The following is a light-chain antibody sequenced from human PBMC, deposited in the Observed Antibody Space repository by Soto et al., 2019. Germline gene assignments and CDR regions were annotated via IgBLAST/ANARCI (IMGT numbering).Light chain of an antibody. Sequence: DIQMTQSPSTLSASVGDRVTITCRASQSISSWLAWYQQKPGKAPKLLIYKASSLESGVPSRFSGSGSWTEFTLTFSSLQPDDCATYYCQQYNSYPGTFGQGTKLEIK. CDR1: QSISSW. CDR3: QQYNSYPGT. V-gene: IGKV1-5*03. CDR2: KAS. J-gene: IGKJ2*01.